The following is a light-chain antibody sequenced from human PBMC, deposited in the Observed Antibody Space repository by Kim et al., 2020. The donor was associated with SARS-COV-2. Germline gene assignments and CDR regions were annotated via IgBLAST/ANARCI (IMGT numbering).Light chain of an antibody. CDR3: MQAIELPRT. CDR2: EVS. J-gene: IGKJ1*01. Sequence: DIVMTQTPLSLSVTPGQPASISCKSSQSLLRSDGKTSLYWYLQRPGQPPQPLISEVSNRFSGVPDRFSGSGSGTDFTLQISRLEAEDVVVYYCMQAIELPRTFGQGTKVDIK. V-gene: IGKV2D-29*01. CDR1: QSLLRSDGKTS.